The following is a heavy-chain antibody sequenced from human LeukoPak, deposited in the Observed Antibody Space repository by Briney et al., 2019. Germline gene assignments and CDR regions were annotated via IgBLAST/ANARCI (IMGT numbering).Heavy chain of an antibody. CDR3: AKTYYDILTGYGGPYYMDV. CDR2: IYYSGST. Sequence: PSETLSLTCTVSGGSISSYYWSWNRQPPGKGLEWIGYIYYSGSTNYNPSLKSRVTISVDTSKNQFSLKLSSVTAADTVVYYCAKTYYDILTGYGGPYYMDVWGKGTTVTVSS. V-gene: IGHV4-59*01. D-gene: IGHD3-9*01. CDR1: GGSISSYY. J-gene: IGHJ6*03.